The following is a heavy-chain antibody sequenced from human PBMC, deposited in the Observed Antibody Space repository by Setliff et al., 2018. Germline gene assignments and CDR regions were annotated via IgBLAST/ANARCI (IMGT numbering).Heavy chain of an antibody. CDR3: AQKHQRASWAFDP. CDR2: IFPADADT. D-gene: IGHD2-2*01. V-gene: IGHV5-51*01. J-gene: IGHJ5*02. CDR1: RDSFTNYW. Sequence: GESLKISCKESRDSFTNYWIIWVRQVPGKGLEWMGMIFPADADTRYNPSFKGQVTMSLDRSITTAYLQWDSLKASDTAIYYCAQKHQRASWAFDPWGRGALVTVSS.